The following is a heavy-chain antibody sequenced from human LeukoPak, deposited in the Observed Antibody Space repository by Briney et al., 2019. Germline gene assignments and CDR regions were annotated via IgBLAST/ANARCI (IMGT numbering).Heavy chain of an antibody. CDR3: AKDRLGVVVVPAAIFDY. V-gene: IGHV3-30-3*01. CDR1: GFTFSSYA. CDR2: ISYDGSNK. D-gene: IGHD2-2*01. Sequence: GRSLRLSCAASGFTFSSYAMHWVRQAPGKGLEWVAVISYDGSNKYYADSVKGRFTISRDNSKNTLYLQMNSLRAEDTAVYYCAKDRLGVVVVPAAIFDYWGQGTLVTVSS. J-gene: IGHJ4*02.